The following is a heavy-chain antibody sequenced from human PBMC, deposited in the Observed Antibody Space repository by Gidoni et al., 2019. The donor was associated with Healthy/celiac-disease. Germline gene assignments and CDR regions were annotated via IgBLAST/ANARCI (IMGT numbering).Heavy chain of an antibody. Sequence: VQLVQSGAEVKKPSASVRCSCKASGYTFTSYDINWVRQATGQGLEWMGWMTPNSGNTGYAQKFQGRVTMTRNTSISTAYMELSSLRSEDTAVYYCARAEVDYGDSIMDYWGQGTLVTVSS. D-gene: IGHD4-17*01. CDR2: MTPNSGNT. V-gene: IGHV1-8*01. CDR1: GYTFTSYD. CDR3: ARAEVDYGDSIMDY. J-gene: IGHJ4*02.